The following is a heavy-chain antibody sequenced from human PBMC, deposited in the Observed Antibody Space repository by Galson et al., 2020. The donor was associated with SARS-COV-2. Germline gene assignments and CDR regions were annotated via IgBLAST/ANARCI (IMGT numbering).Heavy chain of an antibody. V-gene: IGHV3-15*01. J-gene: IGHJ3*02. CDR2: IKRKVDGEAT. CDR3: TTERFNAFDI. CDR1: GFTFDDYA. D-gene: IGHD3-3*01. Sequence: GESLKISCAASGFTFDDYAMHWVRQAPGKGLEWVGRIKRKVDGEATDYAAAVKGRFIISREDSKNTLFLQMNSLKTEDTAVYYCTTERFNAFDIWGQGTMVTVSS.